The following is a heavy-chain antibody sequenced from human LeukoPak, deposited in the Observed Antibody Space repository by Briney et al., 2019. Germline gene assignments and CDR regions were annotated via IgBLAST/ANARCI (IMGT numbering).Heavy chain of an antibody. CDR2: IYSGGSV. Sequence: GGSLRLSCAASGFSVSTNYMSWVRQAPGQGLEWVAVIYSGGSVYYTDCVKGRFTISRDNSKNTLHLQMNNLRADDTAVYYCARDGGSGYHWFSWGQGTLVTVSS. V-gene: IGHV3-53*01. CDR3: ARDGGSGYHWFS. J-gene: IGHJ4*02. CDR1: GFSVSTNY. D-gene: IGHD5-12*01.